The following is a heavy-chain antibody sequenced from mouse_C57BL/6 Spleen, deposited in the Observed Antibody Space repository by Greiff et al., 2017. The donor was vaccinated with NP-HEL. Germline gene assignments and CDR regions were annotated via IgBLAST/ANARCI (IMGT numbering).Heavy chain of an antibody. Sequence: VQLKESGPELVKPGASVKISCKASGYSFTGYYMHWVKQSSEKSLEWIGEINPSTGGTSYNQKFKGKATLTVDKSSSTAYMQLKSLTSEDSAVYYCARSGTGPTGYWFAYWGQGTLVTVSA. CDR3: ARSGTGPTGYWFAY. J-gene: IGHJ3*01. CDR1: GYSFTGYY. V-gene: IGHV1-43*01. D-gene: IGHD4-1*01. CDR2: INPSTGGT.